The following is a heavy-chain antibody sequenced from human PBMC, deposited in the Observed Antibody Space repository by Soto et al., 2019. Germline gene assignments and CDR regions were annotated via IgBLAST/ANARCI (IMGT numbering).Heavy chain of an antibody. CDR2: SSTYNGNT. J-gene: IGHJ4*02. Sequence: QVQLVQSGAEVKKPGASVKVSCKASGYTFISYGIGWVRQAPGQGLEWMGWSSTYNGNTKYAQKFQGRVTMTTDTSTSTAYMDLRSLRSDDTAVYYCVRDLKEGVGSAFYYWGQGTLVAVSS. CDR1: GYTFISYG. CDR3: VRDLKEGVGSAFYY. V-gene: IGHV1-18*01. D-gene: IGHD1-26*01.